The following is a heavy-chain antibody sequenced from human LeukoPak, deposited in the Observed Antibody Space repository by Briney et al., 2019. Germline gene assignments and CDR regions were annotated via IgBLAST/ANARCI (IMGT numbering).Heavy chain of an antibody. V-gene: IGHV4-59*08. J-gene: IGHJ4*02. CDR1: GGSISSYY. CDR2: IYYSGST. CDR3: ARHPPPSYYYDSSGYYAGDY. Sequence: SETLSLTCTVSGGSISSYYWSWIRQPPGKGLEWIGYIYYSGSTNYNPSLKSRVTISVDTSKNQFSLKLSSVTAADTAVYYCARHPPPSYYYDSSGYYAGDYWGQGTLVTVSS. D-gene: IGHD3-22*01.